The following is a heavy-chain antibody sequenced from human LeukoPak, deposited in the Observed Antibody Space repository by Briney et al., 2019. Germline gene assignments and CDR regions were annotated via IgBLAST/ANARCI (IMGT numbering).Heavy chain of an antibody. CDR3: ARDYIMATIIPRRYYYGMDV. CDR2: IIPIFGTA. D-gene: IGHD5-24*01. CDR1: GGTFSSYA. Sequence: SVKVSCKASGGTFSSYAIGWVRQAPGQGLEWMGGIIPIFGTANYAQKFQGRVTITADESTSTAYMELSSLRSEDTAVYYCARDYIMATIIPRRYYYGMDVWGQGTTVTVSS. J-gene: IGHJ6*02. V-gene: IGHV1-69*13.